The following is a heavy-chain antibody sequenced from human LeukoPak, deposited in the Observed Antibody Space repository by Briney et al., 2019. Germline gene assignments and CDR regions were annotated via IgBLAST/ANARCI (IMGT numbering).Heavy chain of an antibody. J-gene: IGHJ3*02. D-gene: IGHD2-15*01. CDR3: ARVSGYCSGGSCPPVGI. V-gene: IGHV4-61*02. CDR1: GGSISSGSYY. Sequence: SQTLSLTCTVSGGSISSGSYYWSWIRQPAGKGLEWIGRIYTSGSTNHNPSLKSRVTISVDTSKNQFSLKLSSVTAADTAVYYCARVSGYCSGGSCPPVGIWGQGTMVTVSS. CDR2: IYTSGST.